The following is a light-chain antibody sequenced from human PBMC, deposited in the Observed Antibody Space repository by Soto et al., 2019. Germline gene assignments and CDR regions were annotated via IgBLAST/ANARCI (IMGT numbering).Light chain of an antibody. CDR1: QGITNY. CDR2: TAS. Sequence: DVQLTQSPSFLSASVGDRVTITCRASQGITNYLAWYQQKPGKAPKPLIYTASTLQSGVPSRFSGSGAGAEFTLTISSLQPDDFATYYCQQYHEYWFGQGTKVDIK. V-gene: IGKV1-9*01. CDR3: QQYHEYW. J-gene: IGKJ1*01.